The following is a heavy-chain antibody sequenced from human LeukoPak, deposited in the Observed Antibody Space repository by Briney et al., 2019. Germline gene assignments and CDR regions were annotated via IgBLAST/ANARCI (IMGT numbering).Heavy chain of an antibody. CDR2: INPNSGGT. CDR1: GYTFTGYY. V-gene: IGHV1-2*02. J-gene: IGHJ4*02. D-gene: IGHD2-2*01. CDR3: ARGIYCSSTSCVSFDY. Sequence: SVKVSCKASGYTFTGYYMHWVRQAPGQGLEWMGWINPNSGGTNYAQKFQGRVTMTRDTSISTAYMELSRLRSDDTAVYYCARGIYCSSTSCVSFDYWGQGTLVTVSS.